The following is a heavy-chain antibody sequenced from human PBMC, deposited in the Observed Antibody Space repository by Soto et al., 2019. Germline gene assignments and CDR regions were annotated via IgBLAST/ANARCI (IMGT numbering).Heavy chain of an antibody. V-gene: IGHV3-48*01. CDR1: GFTFSSYS. CDR2: ISSSSSTI. CDR3: ERDVQTTLEWLLPHWYFDL. D-gene: IGHD3-3*01. Sequence: EVQLVESGGGLVQPGGSLRLSCAASGFTFSSYSMNWVRQAPGKGLEWVSYISSSSSTIYYADSVKGRFTISRDNAKNSLYLQMNSLRAEDTAVYYCERDVQTTLEWLLPHWYFDLWGRGTLVTVSS. J-gene: IGHJ2*01.